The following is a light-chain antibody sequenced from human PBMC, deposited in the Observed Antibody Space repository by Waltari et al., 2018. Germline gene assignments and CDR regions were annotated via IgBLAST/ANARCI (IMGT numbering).Light chain of an antibody. J-gene: IGLJ3*02. V-gene: IGLV6-57*02. CDR1: GGRIASNF. CDR2: ENN. Sequence: TQPHSVSGSPGETVIISCTGSGGRIASNFVQWYQQRPGRAPAAVIYENNQRPSGVPDRVAGSIDGSSNAASLTISGLQSEDEADYYCQSYDHAFPVVFGGGTKLTVL. CDR3: QSYDHAFPVV.